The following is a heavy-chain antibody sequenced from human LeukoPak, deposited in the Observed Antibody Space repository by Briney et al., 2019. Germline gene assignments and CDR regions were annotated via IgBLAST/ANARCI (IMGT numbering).Heavy chain of an antibody. CDR1: GFTFSNYD. D-gene: IGHD2-2*01. J-gene: IGHJ6*02. V-gene: IGHV3-13*01. Sequence: GGSLRLSCAASGFTFSNYDMHWVRQATGKGLEWVSAFHTAGDIHYSGSVKGRFATSRENAKNSFYHQMNNLRAGDTAVYYCARGSCSSRSCYKRVNGLDVWGQGTPVTVSS. CDR2: FHTAGDI. CDR3: ARGSCSSRSCYKRVNGLDV.